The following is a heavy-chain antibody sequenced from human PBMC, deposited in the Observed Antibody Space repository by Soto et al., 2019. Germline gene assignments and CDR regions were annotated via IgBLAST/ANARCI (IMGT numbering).Heavy chain of an antibody. V-gene: IGHV3-66*01. CDR2: IYSVGSE. CDR3: VHNGWYYVFAM. D-gene: IGHD6-19*01. J-gene: IGHJ3*02. Sequence: PGGSLRLSCAASGFTVSSNYMSWVRQAPGKRLEWVSIIYSVGSEYYADSVKGRFTISRDNSKNTLYLQMNSLRAEDTALYYCVHNGWYYVFAMWGQETMVTV. CDR1: GFTVSSNY.